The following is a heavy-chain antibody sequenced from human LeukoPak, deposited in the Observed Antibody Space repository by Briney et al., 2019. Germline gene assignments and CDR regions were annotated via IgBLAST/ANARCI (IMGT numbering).Heavy chain of an antibody. Sequence: SETLSLTCTVSGGSISSYYWSWIRQPPGKGLECIGYIYYSGSTNYNPSLKSRVTISIDTSKNQFSLKLSSVTAADTAVYYCARRNYDIFAFDIWGQGTMVAVSS. J-gene: IGHJ3*02. CDR1: GGSISSYY. CDR3: ARRNYDIFAFDI. CDR2: IYYSGST. D-gene: IGHD3-22*01. V-gene: IGHV4-59*01.